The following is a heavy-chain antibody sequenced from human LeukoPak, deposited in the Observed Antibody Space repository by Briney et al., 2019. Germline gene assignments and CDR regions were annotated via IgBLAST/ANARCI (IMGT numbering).Heavy chain of an antibody. V-gene: IGHV3-48*02. Sequence: QPGRSLRLSCAASGFTFSSYAMHWVRQAPGKGLEWVSYISSSSSTIYYADSVKGRFTISRDNAKNSLYLQMNSLRDEVTAVYYCARDSWKQQLSLYFDYWGQGTLVTVSS. J-gene: IGHJ4*02. CDR1: GFTFSSYA. CDR2: ISSSSSTI. D-gene: IGHD6-13*01. CDR3: ARDSWKQQLSLYFDY.